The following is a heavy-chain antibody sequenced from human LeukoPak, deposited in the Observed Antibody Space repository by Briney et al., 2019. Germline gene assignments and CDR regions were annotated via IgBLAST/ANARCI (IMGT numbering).Heavy chain of an antibody. V-gene: IGHV3-15*01. D-gene: IGHD3-9*01. CDR3: TTDLPELLYFDWLLEYYFEY. CDR2: IKSKTDGGTT. J-gene: IGHJ4*02. CDR1: GFTFSNAW. Sequence: PGGSLRLSCAASGFTFSNAWMSWVRQAPGKGLEWVGRIKSKTDGGTTDYAAPVKGRFTISRDDSKNTLYLQMNSLKTEDTAVYYCTTDLPELLYFDWLLEYYFEYWAREPWSPSPQ.